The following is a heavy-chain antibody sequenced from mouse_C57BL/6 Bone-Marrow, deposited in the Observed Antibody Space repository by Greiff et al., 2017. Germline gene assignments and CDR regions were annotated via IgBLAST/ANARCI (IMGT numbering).Heavy chain of an antibody. CDR1: GFNIKDYY. V-gene: IGHV14-1*01. Sequence: EVQLQQSGAELVRPGASVKLSCTASGFNIKDYYMHWVKQRPEQGLAWIGRIDPEDGDTEYAPKFQGKATMTADTSSNTAYLQLSILTSEDTAVYYCTTQRVRYGSSYYYAMDYWGQGTSVTVSS. CDR2: IDPEDGDT. CDR3: TTQRVRYGSSYYYAMDY. D-gene: IGHD1-1*01. J-gene: IGHJ4*01.